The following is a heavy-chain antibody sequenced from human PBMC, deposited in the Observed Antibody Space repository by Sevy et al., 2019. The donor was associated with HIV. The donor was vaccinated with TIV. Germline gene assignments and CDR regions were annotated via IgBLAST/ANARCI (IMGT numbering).Heavy chain of an antibody. Sequence: SETLSLTCAVYGGSFSGYYWSWIRQPPGKGLEWIGEINHSGSTNYNPSLKSRVTISVDTSKNQFSLKLSSVTAADTAVYYCARGRAAAGNWFDPWGQGTLVTVSS. J-gene: IGHJ5*02. CDR1: GGSFSGYY. CDR2: INHSGST. D-gene: IGHD6-13*01. V-gene: IGHV4-34*01. CDR3: ARGRAAAGNWFDP.